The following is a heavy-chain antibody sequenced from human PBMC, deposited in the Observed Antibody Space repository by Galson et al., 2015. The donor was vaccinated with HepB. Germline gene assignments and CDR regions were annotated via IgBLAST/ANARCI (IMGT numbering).Heavy chain of an antibody. J-gene: IGHJ4*02. CDR2: IYSGGST. CDR1: GFTVSNNY. D-gene: IGHD1-1*01. Sequence: SLRLSCAASGFTVSNNYMNWVRQAPGKGLEWVSVIYSGGSTYYADSVKGRFTVSRDNSKNTLYLQMNSLRVEDTAVYYCASGSKYCFDYWGQGTLVTVSS. V-gene: IGHV3-66*01. CDR3: ASGSKYCFDY.